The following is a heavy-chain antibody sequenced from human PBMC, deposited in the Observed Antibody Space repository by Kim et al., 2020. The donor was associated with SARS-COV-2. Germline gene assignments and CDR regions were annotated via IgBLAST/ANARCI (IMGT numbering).Heavy chain of an antibody. V-gene: IGHV4-39*01. CDR2: IYYSGST. J-gene: IGHJ4*01. CDR3: ARPHRLGGSRYYFDY. D-gene: IGHD3-16*01. Sequence: SETLSLTCTVSGGSISSSSYYWGWIRQPPGKGLVWLGSIYYSGSTYYNPSLKSRVTISVDTSKNQFSLKLSSVTAAATAVYYFARPHRLGGSRYYFDY. CDR1: GGSISSSSYY.